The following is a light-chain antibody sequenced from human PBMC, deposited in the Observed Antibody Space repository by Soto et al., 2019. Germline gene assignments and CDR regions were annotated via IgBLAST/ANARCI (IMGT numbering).Light chain of an antibody. Sequence: QSALTQPASVSGSPGQSITISCTGTSSDVGGYDFVSWYQHHPGKAPKLIIYDVNNRPSGLSNRFSGSKSGNTASLTISGLQNEDEADYFCCSYTSTHPRVFGTGTKVTVL. CDR1: SSDVGGYDF. V-gene: IGLV2-14*01. CDR3: CSYTSTHPRV. J-gene: IGLJ1*01. CDR2: DVN.